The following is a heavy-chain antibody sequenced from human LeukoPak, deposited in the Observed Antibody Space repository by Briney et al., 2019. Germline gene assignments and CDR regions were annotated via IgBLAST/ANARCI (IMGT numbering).Heavy chain of an antibody. CDR2: IRYDGSYE. V-gene: IGHV3-30*02. Sequence: PGGSLRLSCAASLHTPKTYGIHCVRQAPGKGLEWVAFIRYDGSYEYYGDSVKGRFTISRDNSETTLYLQMNSMRSEDTAVYWWWIDGGLQLYYYYKYMDIWGKGTTVTVSS. D-gene: IGHD5-24*01. J-gene: IGHJ6*03. CDR1: LHTPKTYG. CDR3: WIDGGLQLYYYYKYMDI.